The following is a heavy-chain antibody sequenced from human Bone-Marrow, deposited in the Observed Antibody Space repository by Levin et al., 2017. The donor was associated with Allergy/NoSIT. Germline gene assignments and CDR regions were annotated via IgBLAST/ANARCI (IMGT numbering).Heavy chain of an antibody. CDR2: IKSKTDGGTT. CDR3: TTDAGVAAAPIFHH. V-gene: IGHV3-15*01. Sequence: KAGGSLRLSCVASGFTFKNGWMSWVRQAPGKGLEWVGRIKSKTDGGTTDYAAPVKGRFIISREDSKNTLYVQMDSLKTEDTGVYYCTTDAGVAAAPIFHHWGQGTLVTVSS. D-gene: IGHD2-15*01. CDR1: GFTFKNGW. J-gene: IGHJ1*01.